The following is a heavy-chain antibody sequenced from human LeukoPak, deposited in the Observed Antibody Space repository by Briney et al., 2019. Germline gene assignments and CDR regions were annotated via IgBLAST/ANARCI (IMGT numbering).Heavy chain of an antibody. D-gene: IGHD2-8*01. CDR3: ARVLVLTVYSYFDY. CDR2: IKQDGSEK. V-gene: IGHV3-7*01. J-gene: IGHJ4*02. CDR1: GFTFSSYW. Sequence: PGGSLRLSCAASGFTFSSYWMSWVRQAPGKWLEWVANIKQDGSEKYYVDSVKGRFTISRDNAKNSLYLQMNSLRAEDTAVYYCARVLVLTVYSYFDYWGQGTLVTVSS.